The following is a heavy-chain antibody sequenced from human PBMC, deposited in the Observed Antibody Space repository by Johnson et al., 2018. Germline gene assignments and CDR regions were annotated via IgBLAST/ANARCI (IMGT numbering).Heavy chain of an antibody. V-gene: IGHV3-21*01. D-gene: IGHD3-3*01. CDR3: ARDGRFLEWLPHDAFDI. J-gene: IGHJ3*02. CDR2: ISSSSSYI. CDR1: GFTFSSYS. Sequence: QLLESGGGLVKPGGSLRLSCAASGFTFSSYSMNWVRQAPGKGLEWVSSISSSSSYIYYADSVKGRFTISRDNAKNSLYLQMNSLRAEDTAVYYCARDGRFLEWLPHDAFDIWGQGTMVTVSS.